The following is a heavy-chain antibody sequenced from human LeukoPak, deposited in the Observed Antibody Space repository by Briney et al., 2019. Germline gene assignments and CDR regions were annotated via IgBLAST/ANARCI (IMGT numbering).Heavy chain of an antibody. Sequence: SGTLSLTCVVSGGSISTSNWWSWVRPPPGKGLEWIGEIHHSGTTNYNPSLKSRVTISVDKSKNQFSLKLTSVTAADTAVYYCTRGGLTFGGDWGQGTLVTVSS. D-gene: IGHD3-10*01. CDR3: TRGGLTFGGD. CDR1: GGSISTSNW. J-gene: IGHJ4*02. V-gene: IGHV4-4*02. CDR2: IHHSGTT.